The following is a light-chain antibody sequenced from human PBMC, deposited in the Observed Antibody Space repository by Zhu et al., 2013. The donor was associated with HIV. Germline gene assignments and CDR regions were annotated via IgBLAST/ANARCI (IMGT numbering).Light chain of an antibody. J-gene: IGKJ1*01. Sequence: IQLTQSPSSLSASVGDRVTITCRASQGISSYLAWYQQKAGKAPKLLIYAASTLHSGVPSRFSGTGSGTEFTLTISSLQSEDFAVYYCQQYNNWPPWTFGQGTKVEIK. CDR1: QGISSY. V-gene: IGKV1-9*01. CDR3: QQYNNWPPWT. CDR2: AAS.